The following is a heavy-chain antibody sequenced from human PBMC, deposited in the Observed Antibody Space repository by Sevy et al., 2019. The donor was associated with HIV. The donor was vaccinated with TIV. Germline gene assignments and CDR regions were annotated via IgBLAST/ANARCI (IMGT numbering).Heavy chain of an antibody. CDR1: GGSISSGSYY. J-gene: IGHJ5*02. D-gene: IGHD6-13*01. CDR3: AREGSTWAGWFDP. V-gene: IGHV4-61*02. Sequence: SETLSFTCTVSGGSISSGSYYWSWIRQPAGKGLEWIGRIYTTGSTNYNPSLKSRVTISVDTSKNQFSLKLSSVTAADTAVYYCAREGSTWAGWFDPWGQGTLVTVSS. CDR2: IYTTGST.